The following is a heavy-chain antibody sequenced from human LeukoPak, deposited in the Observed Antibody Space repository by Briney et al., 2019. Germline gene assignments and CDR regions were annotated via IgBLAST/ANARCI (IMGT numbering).Heavy chain of an antibody. J-gene: IGHJ4*02. V-gene: IGHV4-59*08. CDR2: IYDGGST. Sequence: SETLSLTCTVSGGSISSYYWSWIRQSPGKGLEWIGYIYDGGSTKYNPSLKSRVTMSPDMSKNQFSLKLTSVTAADTAVYYCARLESGVLGDPYYYDSTGYYYRGYFDSWGQGALVTVSS. CDR3: ARLESGVLGDPYYYDSTGYYYRGYFDS. CDR1: GGSISSYY. D-gene: IGHD3-22*01.